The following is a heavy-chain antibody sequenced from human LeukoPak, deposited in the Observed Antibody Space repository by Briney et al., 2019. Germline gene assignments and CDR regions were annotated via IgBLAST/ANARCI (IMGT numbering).Heavy chain of an antibody. CDR3: ARDLPLVGGRGPKLELRGTSPFYYYYYYMDV. J-gene: IGHJ6*03. CDR2: IYTSGST. Sequence: ASETLSLTCTVSGGSISSYYWSWIRQPAGKGLEWIERIYTSGSTNYNPSLKSRVTMSVDTSKNQFSLKLSSVTAADTAVYYCARDLPLVGGRGPKLELRGTSPFYYYYYYMDVWGKGTTVTVSS. D-gene: IGHD1-7*01. V-gene: IGHV4-4*07. CDR1: GGSISSYY.